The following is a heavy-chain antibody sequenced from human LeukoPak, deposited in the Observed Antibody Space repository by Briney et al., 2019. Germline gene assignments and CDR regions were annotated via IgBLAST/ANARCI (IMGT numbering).Heavy chain of an antibody. J-gene: IGHJ5*02. Sequence: SQTLSLTCAISGDSVSSHSAAWHWISQSPSRGLEWLGRTYYRSKWYNDYAVSVKSRITINPDTSKNQFSLQLNSVTPEDTAVYYCARGRYWFDPWGQGTLVTVSS. V-gene: IGHV6-1*01. CDR1: GDSVSSHSAA. CDR3: ARGRYWFDP. CDR2: TYYRSKWYN. D-gene: IGHD5-24*01.